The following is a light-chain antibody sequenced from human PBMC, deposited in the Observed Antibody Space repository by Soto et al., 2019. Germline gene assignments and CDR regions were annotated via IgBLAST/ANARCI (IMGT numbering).Light chain of an antibody. Sequence: QSALTQPPSASGSPGQSVTISCTGTSSDVGGYNYVSWYQQHPGKAPKLMIYEVSERPSGVPDRFSGSKSSNTASLTISGLQAEDEADYYCSSYTSSSTLGYVFGTGTKLTVL. J-gene: IGLJ1*01. CDR1: SSDVGGYNY. CDR2: EVS. CDR3: SSYTSSSTLGYV. V-gene: IGLV2-8*01.